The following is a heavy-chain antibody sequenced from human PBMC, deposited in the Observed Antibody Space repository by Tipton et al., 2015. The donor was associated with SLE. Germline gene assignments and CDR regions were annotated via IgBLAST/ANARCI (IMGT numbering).Heavy chain of an antibody. CDR1: GGSFSGYY. Sequence: TLSLTCAVYGGSFSGYYWSWIRQPPGKGLEWIGEIYYSGSTNYNPSLKSRVTISVDTSKNQFSLKLSSVTAADTAVYYCARGPYSPYIWGQGTMVTVSS. CDR3: ARGPYSPYI. J-gene: IGHJ3*02. V-gene: IGHV4-34*01. D-gene: IGHD6-13*01. CDR2: IYYSGST.